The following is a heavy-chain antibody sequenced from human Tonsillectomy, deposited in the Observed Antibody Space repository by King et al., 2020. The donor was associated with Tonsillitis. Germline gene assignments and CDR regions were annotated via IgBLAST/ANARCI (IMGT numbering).Heavy chain of an antibody. J-gene: IGHJ5*02. CDR1: GFSLSNARMG. CDR3: ARILGDYVWGSYRPNWFDP. V-gene: IGHV2-26*01. D-gene: IGHD3-16*02. CDR2: IFSNDEK. Sequence: VTLKESGPVLVKPTETLTLTCTVSGFSLSNARMGVGWIRQPPGKALEWLAHIFSNDEKSYSTSLKSRLTISKDTSKSQVVLTMPNMDPVDTATYYCARILGDYVWGSYRPNWFDPWGQGTLVTVSS.